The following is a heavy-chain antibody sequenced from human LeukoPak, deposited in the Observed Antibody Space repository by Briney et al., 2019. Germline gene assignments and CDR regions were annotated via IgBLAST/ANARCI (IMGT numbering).Heavy chain of an antibody. CDR2: ICWNSGSI. V-gene: IGHV3-9*01. D-gene: IGHD1-26*01. CDR1: GFTFGDYA. CDR3: AKDRQWELLNGMDV. Sequence: GRSLRLSCAASGFTFGDYAMHWVRQAPGKGLKWVSGICWNSGSIGYADSVKGRFTISRDNAKNSLYLQMNSLRAEDTALYYCAKDRQWELLNGMDVWGQGTTVTVSS. J-gene: IGHJ6*02.